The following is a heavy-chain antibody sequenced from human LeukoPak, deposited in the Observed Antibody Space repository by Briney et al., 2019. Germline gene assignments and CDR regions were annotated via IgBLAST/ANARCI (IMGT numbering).Heavy chain of an antibody. J-gene: IGHJ4*02. CDR3: AKGTVRFLEWSQRGYFDY. CDR1: GFTFSNYA. V-gene: IGHV3-23*01. Sequence: GGSLRLSCAASGFTFSNYAMTWVRQAPGKGLEWVSSISSTVINTYNADSVKGRFTISRDNSKNTLYLQMNSLRADDTAIYYCAKGTVRFLEWSQRGYFDYWGQGILVTVSP. D-gene: IGHD3-3*01. CDR2: ISSTVINT.